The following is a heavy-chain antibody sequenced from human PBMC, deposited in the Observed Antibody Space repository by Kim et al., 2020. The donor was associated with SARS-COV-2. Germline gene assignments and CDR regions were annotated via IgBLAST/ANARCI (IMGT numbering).Heavy chain of an antibody. CDR3: AKDRVVVY. CDR2: GGST. J-gene: IGHJ4*02. Sequence: GGSTYYADSVKGRLTISRDNSKNTLYLQMNSLRAEDTAVYYCAKDRVVVYWGQGTLVTVSS. V-gene: IGHV3-23*01.